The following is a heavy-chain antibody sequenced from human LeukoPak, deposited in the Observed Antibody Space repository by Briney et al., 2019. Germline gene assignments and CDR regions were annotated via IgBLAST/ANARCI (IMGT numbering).Heavy chain of an antibody. CDR1: GYTFTSYG. V-gene: IGHV1-18*01. Sequence: ASVTVSCKASGYTFTSYGISWVRQAPGQGLEWMGWISGYNGNTNYADKFQGRVTMTTDTSTSTAYMDLRSLRSDDAAVYYCARDPSLTTGYSHDAFDIWGQGTMVTVSS. CDR2: ISGYNGNT. D-gene: IGHD3-9*01. CDR3: ARDPSLTTGYSHDAFDI. J-gene: IGHJ3*02.